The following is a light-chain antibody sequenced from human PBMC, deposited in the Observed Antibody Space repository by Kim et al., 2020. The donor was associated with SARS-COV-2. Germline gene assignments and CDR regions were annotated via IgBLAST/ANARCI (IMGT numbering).Light chain of an antibody. CDR1: QSVTSY. V-gene: IGKV3-11*01. Sequence: EIVLTQSPATLSLSPGERATLSCRASQSVTSYLAWYQQKPGQAPRLLIYDASNRATGIPARFSGSGSGPDFTLTISSLEPEDFAVYYCQQRYNWPPAFTFGPGTKVDIK. J-gene: IGKJ3*01. CDR2: DAS. CDR3: QQRYNWPPAFT.